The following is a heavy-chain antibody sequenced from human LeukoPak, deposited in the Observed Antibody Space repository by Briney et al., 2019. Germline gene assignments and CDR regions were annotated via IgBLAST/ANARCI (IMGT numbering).Heavy chain of an antibody. D-gene: IGHD4-17*01. J-gene: IGHJ4*02. CDR1: GFTFSSYA. V-gene: IGHV3-21*01. CDR3: ARDEEFRLPYGDYGFDY. CDR2: ISSSSSYI. Sequence: GGSLRLSCAASGFTFSSYAMSWVRQAPGKGLEWVSSISSSSSYIYYADSVKGRFTISRDNAKNSLYLQMNSLRAEDTAVYYCARDEEFRLPYGDYGFDYWGQGTLVTVSS.